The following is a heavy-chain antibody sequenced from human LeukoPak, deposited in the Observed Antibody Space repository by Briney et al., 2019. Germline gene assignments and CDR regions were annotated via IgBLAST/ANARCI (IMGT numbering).Heavy chain of an antibody. CDR1: GYTFTSYG. Sequence: ASVKVSCKASGYTFTSYGISWVRQAPGQGLEWMGWISAYNGNTNYAQKLQGRVTMTTDTSTSTAYMELRNLRSDDTAVYYCARDSSSWYFSAEAAFDIWGQGTMVTVSS. CDR2: ISAYNGNT. V-gene: IGHV1-18*01. J-gene: IGHJ3*02. D-gene: IGHD6-13*01. CDR3: ARDSSSWYFSAEAAFDI.